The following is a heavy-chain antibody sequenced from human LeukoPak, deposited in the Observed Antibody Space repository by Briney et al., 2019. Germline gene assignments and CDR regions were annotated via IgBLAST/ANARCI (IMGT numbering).Heavy chain of an antibody. CDR2: IYSGGST. CDR3: ARDLTTVTDYYGMDV. Sequence: GGSLRLSCAASGFTVSSNYMSWVRQAPGKGLEWVSVIYSGGSTFYADSVKGRFTISRDNSENTLYLQMNSLRAEDTAVYYCARDLTTVTDYYGMDVWGQGTTVTVSS. V-gene: IGHV3-66*01. D-gene: IGHD4-17*01. CDR1: GFTVSSNY. J-gene: IGHJ6*02.